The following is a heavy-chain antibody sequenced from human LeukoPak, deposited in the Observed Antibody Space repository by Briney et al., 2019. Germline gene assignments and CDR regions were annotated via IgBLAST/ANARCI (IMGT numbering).Heavy chain of an antibody. CDR1: GGSFSGYY. V-gene: IGHV4-34*01. CDR2: INHSGST. J-gene: IGHJ6*03. CDR3: ARFQEGYYYYYMDV. Sequence: SETLSLTCAVYGGSFSGYYWSWIRQPPGQGLEWIGEINHSGSTNYNPSLKSRVTISVDKSKNQFSLKLSSVTAADTAVYYCARFQEGYYYYYMDVWGKGTTVTVSS.